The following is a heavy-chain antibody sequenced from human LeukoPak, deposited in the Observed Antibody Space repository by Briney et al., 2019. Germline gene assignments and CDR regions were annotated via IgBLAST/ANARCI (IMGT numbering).Heavy chain of an antibody. V-gene: IGHV4-59*08. D-gene: IGHD2-15*01. CDR3: ARLWSPMVEIDY. CDR1: GASISSFY. Sequence: SETLSLTCTVSGASISSFYWSRIRQPPGKGLEWIGYISYSGSTKYNPSLKSRVTISVDTSKNQFSLKVSSVTAADTAVYYCARLWSPMVEIDYWGQGTLVTVSS. J-gene: IGHJ4*02. CDR2: ISYSGST.